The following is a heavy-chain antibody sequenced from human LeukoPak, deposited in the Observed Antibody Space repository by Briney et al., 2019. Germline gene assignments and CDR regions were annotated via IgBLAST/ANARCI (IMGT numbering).Heavy chain of an antibody. CDR3: ASLGTPFTYYYGSGSPSGYYYMDV. Sequence: GASVKVSCKASGGTFSSYAISWVRQAPGQGLEWMGGIIPILGTANYAQKFQGRVTITTDESTSTAYMELSSLRSEDTAVYYCASLGTPFTYYYGSGSPSGYYYMDVWGKGTTVTVSS. D-gene: IGHD3-10*01. CDR1: GGTFSSYA. V-gene: IGHV1-69*05. CDR2: IIPILGTA. J-gene: IGHJ6*03.